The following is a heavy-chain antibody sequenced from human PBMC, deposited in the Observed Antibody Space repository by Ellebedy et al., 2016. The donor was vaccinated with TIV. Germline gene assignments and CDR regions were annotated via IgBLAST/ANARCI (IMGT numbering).Heavy chain of an antibody. CDR2: IDPTDSYT. J-gene: IGHJ5*01. CDR1: GYSFPTYW. Sequence: KVSCKGSGYSFPTYWISWVRQMPGQGLEWMGKIDPTDSYTNYSPSFQGHVTISVDRSIGIAYLQWGSLKASDTAMYYCARHRLRYFDWFESWGQGTLVTVSS. CDR3: ARHRLRYFDWFES. V-gene: IGHV5-10-1*01. D-gene: IGHD3-9*01.